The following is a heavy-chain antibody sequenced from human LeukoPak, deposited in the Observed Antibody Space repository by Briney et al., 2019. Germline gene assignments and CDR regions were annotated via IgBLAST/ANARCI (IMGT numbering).Heavy chain of an antibody. J-gene: IGHJ5*02. V-gene: IGHV1-18*01. D-gene: IGHD5-24*01. CDR3: ARGAVLQRAWDNWFDR. CDR2: INAYNGNT. CDR1: GYTFISYV. Sequence: ASVKVSCKASGYTFISYVISWVRQAPGQGLEWMGWINAYNGNTNYVQKLQGRVTMTTDTSTSTAYMELRSLRSDDTAVYYCARGAVLQRAWDNWFDRWGQGILVTVSS.